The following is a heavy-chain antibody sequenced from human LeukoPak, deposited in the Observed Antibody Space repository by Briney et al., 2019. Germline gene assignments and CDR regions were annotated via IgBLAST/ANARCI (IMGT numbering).Heavy chain of an antibody. CDR3: ARQGVRYYGSGSYDY. J-gene: IGHJ4*02. V-gene: IGHV4-59*08. CDR1: DDSITMYY. D-gene: IGHD3-10*01. CDR2: IYYSGST. Sequence: PSETLSLTCSVSDDSITMYYWTWIRQPPGKGLEWIGYIYYSGSTNYNPSLKSRVTISVDTSKNQFSLKLSSVTAADTAVYYCARQGVRYYGSGSYDYWGQGTLVTVSS.